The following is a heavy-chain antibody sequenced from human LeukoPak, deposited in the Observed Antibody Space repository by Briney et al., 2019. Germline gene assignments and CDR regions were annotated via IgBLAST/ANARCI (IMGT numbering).Heavy chain of an antibody. J-gene: IGHJ6*02. D-gene: IGHD2-2*01. CDR1: GYTFTGYY. CDR3: ARGPTRYQLLDYYYGMDV. CDR2: INPNSGGT. Sequence: ASVKVSCKASGYTFTGYYMHWVRQAPGQGLEWMGWINPNSGGTNYAQKFQGRVTMTRDTSISTAYMELSRLRSDDTAVYYCARGPTRYQLLDYYYGMDVWGQGTTVTVSS. V-gene: IGHV1-2*02.